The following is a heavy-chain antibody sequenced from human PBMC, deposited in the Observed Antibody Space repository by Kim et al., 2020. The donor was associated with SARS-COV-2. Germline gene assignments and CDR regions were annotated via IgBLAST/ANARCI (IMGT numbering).Heavy chain of an antibody. Sequence: ADSGKGRFTVSRDNAKNSWYLQMNSLRAEDTALYYCARYVFPRSGYSPFNVWGQGTMVTVSS. CDR3: ARYVFPRSGYSPFNV. V-gene: IGHV3-11*01. D-gene: IGHD3-3*01. J-gene: IGHJ3*01.